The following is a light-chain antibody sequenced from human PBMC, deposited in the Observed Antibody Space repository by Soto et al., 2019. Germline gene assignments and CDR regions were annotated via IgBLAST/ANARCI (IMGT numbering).Light chain of an antibody. J-gene: IGLJ2*01. V-gene: IGLV2-18*02. CDR1: SSDVGSYNR. CDR2: EVS. Sequence: QSVLTQPPSVSGSPGQSVTFSCTGTSSDVGSYNRVSWYQQPPGTAPKLMIYEVSNRPSGVPDRFSGSKSGNTASLTISGLQAEDEADYYCSSYTSSTPVVFGGGTKLTVL. CDR3: SSYTSSTPVV.